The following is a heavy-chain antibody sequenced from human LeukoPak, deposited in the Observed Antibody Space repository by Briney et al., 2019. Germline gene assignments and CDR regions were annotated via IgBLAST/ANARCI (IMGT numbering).Heavy chain of an antibody. D-gene: IGHD1-26*01. J-gene: IGHJ3*02. CDR2: IYYSGST. V-gene: IGHV4-39*01. CDR1: GGSIGSTTYY. CDR3: ARHKQSGTHYDAFDI. Sequence: PSETMSLTCTVSGGSIGSTTYYWGWIRQPPGKELECIGSIYYSGSTYYNPSLKSRVTISLETSKNQFSLKLISATAADTAVYYCARHKQSGTHYDAFDIWGQGTMVTVSS.